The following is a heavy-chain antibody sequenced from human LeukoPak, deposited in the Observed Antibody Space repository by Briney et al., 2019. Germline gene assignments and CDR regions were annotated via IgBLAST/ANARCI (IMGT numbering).Heavy chain of an antibody. J-gene: IGHJ4*02. V-gene: IGHV3-66*01. D-gene: IGHD2/OR15-2a*01. Sequence: GSLRLSCAASGFTVSGNYMNWVRQAPGKGLEWVSITYSGGSTYYVDSVKGRFSISRDNSKNTLFLQMNSLRAEDTAVYYCARNMGDYWGQGTLVTVSS. CDR1: GFTVSGNY. CDR2: TYSGGST. CDR3: ARNMGDY.